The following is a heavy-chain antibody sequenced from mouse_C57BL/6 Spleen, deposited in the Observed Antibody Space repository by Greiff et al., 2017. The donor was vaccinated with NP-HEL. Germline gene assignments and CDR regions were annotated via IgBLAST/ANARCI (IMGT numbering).Heavy chain of an antibody. V-gene: IGHV1-66*01. CDR1: GYSFTSYY. J-gene: IGHJ4*01. CDR2: IYPGSGNT. D-gene: IGHD1-1*01. Sequence: VQLQQSGPELVKPGASVKISRKASGYSFTSYYIHWVKQRPGQGLEWIGWIYPGSGNTKYNEKFKGKATLTADTSSSTAYMQLSSLTSEDSAVYYCARGRGSSYYYAMDYWGQGTSVTVSS. CDR3: ARGRGSSYYYAMDY.